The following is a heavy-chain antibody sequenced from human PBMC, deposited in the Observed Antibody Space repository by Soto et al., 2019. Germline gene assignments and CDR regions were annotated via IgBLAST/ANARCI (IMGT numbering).Heavy chain of an antibody. CDR3: ARVGGDDFRHSGRFVY. CDR2: IYYSGRT. V-gene: IGHV4-59*01. J-gene: IGHJ4*02. CDR1: GGSIRDYF. D-gene: IGHD3-16*01. Sequence: PSETLSLTCTVSGGSIRDYFWTWIRQPPGKGLEWIGYIYYSGRTNYNPSLKSRVSISVDTSKNHFSLQLRSATAADTAVYYCARVGGDDFRHSGRFVYWGQGTLLTVST.